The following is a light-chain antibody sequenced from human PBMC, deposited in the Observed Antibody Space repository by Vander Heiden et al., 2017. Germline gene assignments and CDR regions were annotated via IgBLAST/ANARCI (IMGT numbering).Light chain of an antibody. CDR1: RSDVGSYNL. V-gene: IGLV2-23*02. CDR3: CSYAGGNTLV. CDR2: EVT. Sequence: QSALTQPASVSGSPGQAITISCIGGRSDVGSYNLVSWYQHHPGRAPGLVIYEVTKRASGVSSRFSGSKSGSAASLTISGLQPEDEGEYHCCSYAGGNTLVFGGGTKLTVL. J-gene: IGLJ3*02.